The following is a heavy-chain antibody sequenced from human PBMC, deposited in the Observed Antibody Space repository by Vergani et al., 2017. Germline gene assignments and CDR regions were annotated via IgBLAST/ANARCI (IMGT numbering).Heavy chain of an antibody. Sequence: EVQLLESGGGLVQPGGSLRLSCAASGFTFSSYAMSWVRQAPGKGLEWVSAISGSGGSTYYADSVKGRFTISRDNSKNTLYLQMNSLRAEDTAVYYCAKNIVVVPAATLGFDYWGQGTLVTVSS. CDR1: GFTFSSYA. CDR3: AKNIVVVPAATLGFDY. CDR2: ISGSGGST. D-gene: IGHD2-2*01. V-gene: IGHV3-23*01. J-gene: IGHJ4*02.